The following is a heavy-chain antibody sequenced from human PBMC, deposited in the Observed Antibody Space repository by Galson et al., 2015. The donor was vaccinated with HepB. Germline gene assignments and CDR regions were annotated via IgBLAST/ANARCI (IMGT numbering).Heavy chain of an antibody. Sequence: SLRLSCAASGFTFSSYAMSWVRQAPGKGLEWVSAISGSGGSTYYADSVKGRFTISRDNSKNTLYLQMNSLRAEDTAVYYCAKSPSYSSGWYYPLDFDYWGQGTLVTVSS. CDR3: AKSPSYSSGWYYPLDFDY. CDR2: ISGSGGST. D-gene: IGHD6-19*01. CDR1: GFTFSSYA. J-gene: IGHJ4*02. V-gene: IGHV3-23*01.